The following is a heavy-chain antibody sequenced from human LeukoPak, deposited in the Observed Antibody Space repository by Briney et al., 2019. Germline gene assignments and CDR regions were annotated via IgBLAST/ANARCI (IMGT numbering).Heavy chain of an antibody. J-gene: IGHJ5*02. Sequence: GASVTVSCKASGGTFSSYAISWVRQAPGQGLEWMGRIIPILGIANYAQKFQGRVTITADKSTSTAYMELSSLRSEDTAVYYCARDRGGIVVVPAAIRFDPWGQGTLVTVSS. CDR2: IIPILGIA. V-gene: IGHV1-69*04. CDR3: ARDRGGIVVVPAAIRFDP. D-gene: IGHD2-2*02. CDR1: GGTFSSYA.